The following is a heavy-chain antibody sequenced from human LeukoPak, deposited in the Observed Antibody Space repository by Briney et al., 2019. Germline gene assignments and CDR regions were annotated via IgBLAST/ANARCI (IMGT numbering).Heavy chain of an antibody. J-gene: IGHJ5*02. Sequence: ASVKVSCKASGYTFTGYYMHWVRQAPGQGLEWMGWINPNSGGTNYAQKFQGRVTMTRDTSISTAYMELSRLRSDDTAVYYCARDNSVGDYAWWFDPWGQGTLVTVSS. CDR3: ARDNSVGDYAWWFDP. CDR1: GYTFTGYY. V-gene: IGHV1-2*02. CDR2: INPNSGGT. D-gene: IGHD1-26*01.